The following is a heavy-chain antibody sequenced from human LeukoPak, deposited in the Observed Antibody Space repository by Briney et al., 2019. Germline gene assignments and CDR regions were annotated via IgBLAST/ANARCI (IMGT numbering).Heavy chain of an antibody. V-gene: IGHV3-11*01. D-gene: IGHD3-22*01. CDR3: ARWDSSGCLDY. CDR1: GLTFSDYY. J-gene: IGHJ4*02. Sequence: GGSLRLSCAASGLTFSDYYMSWIRQAPGKGLEWVSYISSSGTTIYYADSVKGRFTISRDNAKNSLYLQMNSLRAEDTAVYFCARWDSSGCLDYWGQSTMVTVSS. CDR2: ISSSGTTI.